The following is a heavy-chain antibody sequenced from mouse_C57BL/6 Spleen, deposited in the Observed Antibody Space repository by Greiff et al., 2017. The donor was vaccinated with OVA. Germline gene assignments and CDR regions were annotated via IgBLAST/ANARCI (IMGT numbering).Heavy chain of an antibody. J-gene: IGHJ4*01. V-gene: IGHV5-17*01. D-gene: IGHD1-1*01. CDR3: ARAYYYGSSHYYAMDY. CDR1: GFTFSDYG. CDR2: ISSGSSTI. Sequence: DVKLVESGGGLVKPGGSLKLSCAASGFTFSDYGMHWVRQAPEKGLEWVAYISSGSSTIYYADTVKGRFTISRDNAKNTLFLQMTSLRSEDTAMYYCARAYYYGSSHYYAMDYWGQGTSVTVSS.